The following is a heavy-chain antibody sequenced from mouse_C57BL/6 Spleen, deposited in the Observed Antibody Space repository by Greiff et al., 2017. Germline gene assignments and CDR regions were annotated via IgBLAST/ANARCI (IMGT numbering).Heavy chain of an antibody. D-gene: IGHD5-1*01. Sequence: LQLQQPGAELVRPGTSVKLSCKASGYTFTSYWLHWVKQRPGQGLEWIGVIAPSDSYTNYNQKFKGKATLTVDTSSSTAYMQLSSLTSEDSAVYYCAREYRYAMDYWGQGTSVTVSS. CDR2: IAPSDSYT. V-gene: IGHV1-59*01. CDR1: GYTFTSYW. CDR3: AREYRYAMDY. J-gene: IGHJ4*01.